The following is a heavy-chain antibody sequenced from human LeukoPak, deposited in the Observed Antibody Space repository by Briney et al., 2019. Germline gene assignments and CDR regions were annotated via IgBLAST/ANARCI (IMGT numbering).Heavy chain of an antibody. J-gene: IGHJ4*02. CDR2: IRSKAYGGTT. CDR1: GFTFSDYA. CDR3: TRGTYYYGSGSYPYYFDY. V-gene: IGHV3-49*03. D-gene: IGHD3-10*01. Sequence: PGRSLRLSCTASGFTFSDYAMSWFRQAPGKGLEWVGFIRSKAYGGTTEYAASVKGRFTISRDDSKSIAYLQMNSLKTEDTAVYYCTRGTYYYGSGSYPYYFDYWGQGTLVTVSS.